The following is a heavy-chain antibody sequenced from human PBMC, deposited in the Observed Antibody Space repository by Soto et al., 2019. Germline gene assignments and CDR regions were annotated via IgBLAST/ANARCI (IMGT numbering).Heavy chain of an antibody. CDR2: VYNSGST. V-gene: IGHV4-39*07. D-gene: IGHD3-22*01. J-gene: IGHJ4*02. CDR1: GSSVSSNNYY. CDR3: AKGDDSSGYYYRLFDY. Sequence: PSETLSLTCTVSGSSVSSNNYYWAFIRQPPGKGLEWIGSVYNSGSTYYNPSLKSRLTVSLDTSKNQLSLSLRAEDTAVYYCAKGDDSSGYYYRLFDYWGQGTLVTVSS.